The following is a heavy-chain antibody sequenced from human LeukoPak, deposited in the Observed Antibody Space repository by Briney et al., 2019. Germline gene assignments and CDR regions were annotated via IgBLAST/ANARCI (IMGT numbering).Heavy chain of an antibody. CDR1: GGSISSYY. CDR2: IYYSGNT. D-gene: IGHD6-19*01. J-gene: IGHJ4*02. V-gene: IGHV4-59*01. Sequence: SETLSLTCTVSGGSISSYYWSWIRQPPGKGLEWIGYIYYSGNTNYNPSLKSRVTISVDTSKNQFSLKLSSVTAADTAVYYCARYSSGWYSLYYFDYWGQGTLVTVSS. CDR3: ARYSSGWYSLYYFDY.